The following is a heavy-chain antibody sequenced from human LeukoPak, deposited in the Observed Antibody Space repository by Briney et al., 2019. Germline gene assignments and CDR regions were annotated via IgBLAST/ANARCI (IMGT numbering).Heavy chain of an antibody. CDR2: IYYSGST. Sequence: SETLSLTCTVSGGSISSYYWSWIRQPPGKGLEWIGYIYYSGSTFYNPSLKSRVTISVDTSKNQFSLRLSSVTAADTAVYYCARAPLYGGHADWFDPWGQGTLVTVSS. V-gene: IGHV4-59*12. CDR1: GGSISSYY. J-gene: IGHJ5*02. CDR3: ARAPLYGGHADWFDP. D-gene: IGHD4-17*01.